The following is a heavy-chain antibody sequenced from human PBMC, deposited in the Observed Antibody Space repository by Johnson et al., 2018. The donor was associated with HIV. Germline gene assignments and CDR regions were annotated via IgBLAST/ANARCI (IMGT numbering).Heavy chain of an antibody. CDR1: GFTFSSYW. CDR2: IQEDVSEK. Sequence: VQLVESGGGLVQPGGSLRLSCAAYGFTFSSYWMNWVRQAPGKGLEWVANIQEDVSEKYYVDSVRGRFTISRDNAKNSLYLQMNSLRAEDTAVYYCAREREPDGFDIWGQGTMVTVSS. D-gene: IGHD1-26*01. V-gene: IGHV3-7*01. CDR3: AREREPDGFDI. J-gene: IGHJ3*02.